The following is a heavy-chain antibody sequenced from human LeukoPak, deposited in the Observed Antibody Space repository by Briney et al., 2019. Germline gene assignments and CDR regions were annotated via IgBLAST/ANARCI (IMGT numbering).Heavy chain of an antibody. CDR1: GYTFTGYY. V-gene: IGHV1-2*02. D-gene: IGHD3-16*01. J-gene: IGHJ5*02. Sequence: GASVKVSCKASGYTFTGYYMHWVRQAPGQGLEWMGWINPNSGGTNYAQKFQGRVTMTRDTSISTAYMELSRLRSDDTAVYYCARGRRAQALRWGLDWFDPWGQGTLVTVSS. CDR3: ARGRRAQALRWGLDWFDP. CDR2: INPNSGGT.